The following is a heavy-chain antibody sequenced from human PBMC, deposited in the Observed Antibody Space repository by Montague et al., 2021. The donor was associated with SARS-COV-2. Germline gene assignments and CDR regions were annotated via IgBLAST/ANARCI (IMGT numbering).Heavy chain of an antibody. Sequence: SETLSLTCTVSGGFISRSTSSWAWIRQPPGKGLEWIGSISYTGSTYYNPSLKSRVTISVDTSRNQFSLRLSSVTAADTSAYYCARLPLVSSWSRGAGYFCYGIDVWGQGTTVTVSS. V-gene: IGHV4-39*01. CDR2: ISYTGST. D-gene: IGHD6-13*01. CDR1: GGFISRSTSS. J-gene: IGHJ6*02. CDR3: ARLPLVSSWSRGAGYFCYGIDV.